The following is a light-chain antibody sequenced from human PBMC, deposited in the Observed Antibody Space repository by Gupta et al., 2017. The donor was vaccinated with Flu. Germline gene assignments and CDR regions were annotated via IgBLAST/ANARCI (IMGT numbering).Light chain of an antibody. Sequence: QSVLTQPPSLSAAPGKRVTISCAGSSSTIGLDYVSWSQQFPATAPKLLIFDNSKRPSGIPDRFSGSNSATSATLDITRLQTGDEADYYCGSLDDSQSAMVFGGGTKLTVL. CDR1: SSTIGLDY. CDR3: GSLDDSQSAMV. CDR2: DNS. J-gene: IGLJ2*01. V-gene: IGLV1-51*01.